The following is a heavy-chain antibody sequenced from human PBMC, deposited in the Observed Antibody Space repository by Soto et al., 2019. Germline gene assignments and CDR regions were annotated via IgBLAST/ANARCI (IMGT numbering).Heavy chain of an antibody. Sequence: GGSLRLSCAASGFTFNNYAMIWVRQPPGKGLGLVSSVSGFGTGRYSSYSVKGRFTSSSDKSKNTVYLQMNSLRAEDTAVYYCAKGHYYDNCGPWVANQAFDQWGQGNLVTVSS. CDR2: VSGFGTGR. D-gene: IGHD3-22*01. CDR1: GFTFNNYA. CDR3: AKGHYYDNCGPWVANQAFDQ. V-gene: IGHV3-23*01. J-gene: IGHJ4*02.